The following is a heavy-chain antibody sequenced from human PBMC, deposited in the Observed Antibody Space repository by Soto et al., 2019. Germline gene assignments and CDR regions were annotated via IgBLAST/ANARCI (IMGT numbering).Heavy chain of an antibody. V-gene: IGHV1-69*13. D-gene: IGHD5-12*01. CDR1: AVTSNSKD. CDR3: ATSEGRDGYSFDY. Sequence: SVKIFSEGSAVTSNSKDIRSVRRAPGQGLEWMGGIIPMFGTPHYAEKFQDRVTITADESTGTAYLELSSLTSEDTAVYYCATSEGRDGYSFDYWGPGTLVTVSS. J-gene: IGHJ4*02. CDR2: IIPMFGTP.